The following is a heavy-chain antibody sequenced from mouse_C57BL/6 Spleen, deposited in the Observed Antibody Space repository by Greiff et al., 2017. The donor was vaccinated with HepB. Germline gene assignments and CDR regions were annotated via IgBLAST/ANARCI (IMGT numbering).Heavy chain of an antibody. CDR2: IYPGDGDT. V-gene: IGHV1-82*01. D-gene: IGHD4-1*01. Sequence: QVQLKESGPELVKPGASVKISCKASGYAFSSSWMNWVKQRPGKGLEWIGRIYPGDGDTNYNGKFKGKATLTADKSSSTAYMQLSSLTSEDSAVYFCARSGDWGFDYWGQGTTLTVSS. CDR3: ARSGDWGFDY. CDR1: GYAFSSSW. J-gene: IGHJ2*01.